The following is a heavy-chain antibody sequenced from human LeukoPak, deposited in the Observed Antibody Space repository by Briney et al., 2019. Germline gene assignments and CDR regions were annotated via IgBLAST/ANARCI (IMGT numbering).Heavy chain of an antibody. J-gene: IGHJ4*02. D-gene: IGHD6-13*01. CDR1: GGSISTYY. CDR3: ARGVYIAAAQYGF. Sequence: PSETLSLTCTVSGGSISTYYWNWIRQPPGKGLEGIGYIYYSGATNYNPSLKSRVTISVDTSKNQFSLKLSSVTAADTAVYYCARGVYIAAAQYGFWGQGTLVTVSS. CDR2: IYYSGAT. V-gene: IGHV4-59*01.